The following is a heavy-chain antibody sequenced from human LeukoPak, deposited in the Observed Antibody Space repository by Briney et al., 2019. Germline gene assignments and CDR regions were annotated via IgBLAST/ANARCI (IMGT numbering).Heavy chain of an antibody. CDR3: AKDREWESYYFDY. V-gene: IGHV3-9*01. D-gene: IGHD1-26*01. CDR1: GFTFNRYG. J-gene: IGHJ4*02. Sequence: GGSLRLSCAASGFTFNRYGMSWVRQAPGKGLEWVSGISWNSGSIGYADSVKGRFTISRDNAKNSLYLQMNSLRAEDTALYYCAKDREWESYYFDYWGQGTLVTVSS. CDR2: ISWNSGSI.